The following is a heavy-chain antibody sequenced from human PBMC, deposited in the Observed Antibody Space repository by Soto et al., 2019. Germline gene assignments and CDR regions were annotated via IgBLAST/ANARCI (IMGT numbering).Heavy chain of an antibody. CDR1: GFTSITYG. Sequence: QVNLVESGEGVAQPGGSLRLSCAASGFTSITYGWHGVRQAPAKGLGWVAVIWYDGSNKYYADSLKGRFTISGDNSKNTLYLQMNSLRAEDTAVYYCARDVLRWQTPDYWGQGTLVTVSS. D-gene: IGHD4-17*01. J-gene: IGHJ4*02. V-gene: IGHV3-33*01. CDR2: IWYDGSNK. CDR3: ARDVLRWQTPDY.